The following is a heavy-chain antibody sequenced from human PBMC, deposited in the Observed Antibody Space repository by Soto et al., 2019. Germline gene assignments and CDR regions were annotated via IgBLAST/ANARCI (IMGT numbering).Heavy chain of an antibody. V-gene: IGHV3-21*01. J-gene: IGHJ4*02. CDR1: GFTFSSYS. D-gene: IGHD3-10*01. Sequence: GGSLRLSCAASGFTFSSYSMNWVRQAPGKGLEWVSSISSSSSYINYADSVKGRFTISRDNAKNSLYLQMNSLRAEDTAVYYCARDPPSYYYGSGSYHDYWGQGTLVTVSS. CDR3: ARDPPSYYYGSGSYHDY. CDR2: ISSSSSYI.